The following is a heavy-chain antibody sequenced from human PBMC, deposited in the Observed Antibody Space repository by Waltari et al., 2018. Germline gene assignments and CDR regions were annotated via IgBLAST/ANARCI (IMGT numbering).Heavy chain of an antibody. J-gene: IGHJ4*02. Sequence: QVQLVPSGAEVKKPGASVKVSCKAHGYPFSTYAFSWLRQAPGQGLAWMGWISAYNGNRNYARKFQDRVTMTTDTSTNTVYMELSSLRSDDTAVYYCATLQGCSGTSCYPYFFDDWGQGTLVTVSS. CDR3: ATLQGCSGTSCYPYFFDD. CDR2: ISAYNGNR. CDR1: GYPFSTYA. V-gene: IGHV1-18*04. D-gene: IGHD2-15*01.